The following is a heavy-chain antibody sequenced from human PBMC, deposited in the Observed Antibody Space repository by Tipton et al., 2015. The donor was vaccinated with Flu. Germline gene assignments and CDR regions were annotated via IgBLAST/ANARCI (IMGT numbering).Heavy chain of an antibody. D-gene: IGHD3-22*01. Sequence: GLVKPSQTLSLTCAISGDSVSSNSAAWNWIRQSPSRGLEWLGRTYYRSKWYNDYAVSVKSRITINPDTSKNQFSLQLNSVTPEDTAVYYCARDLCDSSGYYYVGAFDIWGQGTMVTVSS. CDR2: TYYRSKWYN. J-gene: IGHJ3*02. CDR3: ARDLCDSSGYYYVGAFDI. V-gene: IGHV6-1*01. CDR1: GDSVSSNSAA.